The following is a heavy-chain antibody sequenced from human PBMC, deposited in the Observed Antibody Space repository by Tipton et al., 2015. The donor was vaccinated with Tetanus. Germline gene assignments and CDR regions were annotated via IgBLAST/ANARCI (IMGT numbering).Heavy chain of an antibody. CDR2: IRDKANNFTT. D-gene: IGHD1-26*01. V-gene: IGHV3-72*01. Sequence: SLRLSCVASGFIVSSHYMSWVRQAPGKGLEWVGRIRDKANNFTTEYAASVKGRFTISRDDSKKSVYLQMSSLKTEDTAVYYCARISGRYFYYGMDVWGQGTTVTVSS. J-gene: IGHJ6*02. CDR3: ARISGRYFYYGMDV. CDR1: GFIVSSHY.